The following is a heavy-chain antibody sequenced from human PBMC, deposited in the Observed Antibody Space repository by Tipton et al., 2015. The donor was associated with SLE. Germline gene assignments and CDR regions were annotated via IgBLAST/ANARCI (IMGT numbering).Heavy chain of an antibody. J-gene: IGHJ6*02. V-gene: IGHV3-48*04. Sequence: SLRLSCAASGFTFSSYSMNWVRQAPGKGLEWVSYISSSSSTIYYADSVKGRFTISRDNAKNSLYLQMNSLRAEDTAVYYCARDGVRSRPYYYYGMDVWGQGTTVTVSS. CDR2: ISSSSSTI. CDR3: ARDGVRSRPYYYYGMDV. D-gene: IGHD2-8*01. CDR1: GFTFSSYS.